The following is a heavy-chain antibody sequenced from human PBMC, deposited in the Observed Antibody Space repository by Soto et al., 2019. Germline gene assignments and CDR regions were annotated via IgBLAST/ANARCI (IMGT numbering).Heavy chain of an antibody. CDR1: GGSISSYY. Sequence: QVQLQESGPGLVKPSETLSLTCTVSGGSISSYYWSWIRQPAGKGLERIGRIYTSGSTNYNPSLKSRVTMSVDTSTNQFALKVSSVTAADTDVYYFASSPRYDSSGLGESAFDIWGQGTMVTVSS. CDR2: IYTSGST. D-gene: IGHD6-19*01. V-gene: IGHV4-4*07. CDR3: ASSPRYDSSGLGESAFDI. J-gene: IGHJ3*02.